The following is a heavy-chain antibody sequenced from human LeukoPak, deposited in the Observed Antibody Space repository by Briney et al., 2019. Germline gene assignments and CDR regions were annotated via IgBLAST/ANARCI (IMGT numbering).Heavy chain of an antibody. CDR1: GGSISSYY. D-gene: IGHD5-24*01. CDR3: ARHVGDGYNWGFDY. CDR2: IYYSGST. Sequence: IPSETLSLTRTVSGGSISSYYWSWIRQPPGKGLEWIGYIYYSGSTNYNPSLKSRVTISVDTSKNQFSLKLSSVTAADTAVYYCARHVGDGYNWGFDYWGQGTLVTVSS. V-gene: IGHV4-59*08. J-gene: IGHJ4*02.